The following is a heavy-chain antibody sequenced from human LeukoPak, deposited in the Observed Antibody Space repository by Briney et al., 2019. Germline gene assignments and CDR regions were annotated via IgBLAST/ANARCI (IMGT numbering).Heavy chain of an antibody. Sequence: GGSLRLSCAASGFTFSTYWMTWVRQAPGKGLEWVANIKQDGSEKYYVDSVKGRFTISRDNAKNSLHLQMNSLRAEDTAVYYCARVPRGSGYAYWGQGTLVTVSS. D-gene: IGHD3-22*01. J-gene: IGHJ4*02. CDR1: GFTFSTYW. CDR2: IKQDGSEK. CDR3: ARVPRGSGYAY. V-gene: IGHV3-7*01.